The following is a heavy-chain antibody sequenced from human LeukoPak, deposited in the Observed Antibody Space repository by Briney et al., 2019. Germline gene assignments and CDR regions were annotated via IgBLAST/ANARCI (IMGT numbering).Heavy chain of an antibody. D-gene: IGHD1-26*01. Sequence: GASVKVSCKASGYTFINYGLTWVRQAPGQGVEWMGWISAYTVSTNYAQKLQGRVTMPTDPSTSTACMDLRSLRSDDTAVYYCARTVGATGAFDIWGQGTMVIASS. V-gene: IGHV1-18*01. CDR2: ISAYTVST. CDR3: ARTVGATGAFDI. CDR1: GYTFINYG. J-gene: IGHJ3*02.